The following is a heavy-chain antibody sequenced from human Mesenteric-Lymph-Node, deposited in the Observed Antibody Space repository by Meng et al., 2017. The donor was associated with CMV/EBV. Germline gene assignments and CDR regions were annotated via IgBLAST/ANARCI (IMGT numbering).Heavy chain of an antibody. CDR3: ARDISILGHWFDP. Sequence: SGGSVSNGNYYWTWIRQPPGKGLEWIGNIYDSGTTNYNPSLKSRITISVDTSRSQFSLKLTSVTAADTAVYYCARDISILGHWFDPWGQGTLVTVSS. CDR1: GGSVSNGNYY. D-gene: IGHD3-3*02. CDR2: IYDSGTT. J-gene: IGHJ5*02. V-gene: IGHV4-61*01.